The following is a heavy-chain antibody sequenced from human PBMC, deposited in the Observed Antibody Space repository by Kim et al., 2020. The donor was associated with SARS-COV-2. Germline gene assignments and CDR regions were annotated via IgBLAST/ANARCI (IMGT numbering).Heavy chain of an antibody. V-gene: IGHV3-43*01. D-gene: IGHD6-19*01. Sequence: ADSVKGRFTITRYNSNNSLYLQMNSLRTRDTDLYYCAKDLSIAVAGRAFDIWGQGTMVTVSS. CDR3: AKDLSIAVAGRAFDI. J-gene: IGHJ3*02.